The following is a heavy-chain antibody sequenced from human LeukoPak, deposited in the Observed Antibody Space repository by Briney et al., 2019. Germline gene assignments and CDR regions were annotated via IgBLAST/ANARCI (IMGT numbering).Heavy chain of an antibody. CDR3: ARTYRFGELLPDFDY. CDR2: VSYSRST. CDR1: GGSISSSSYF. J-gene: IGHJ4*02. D-gene: IGHD3-10*01. V-gene: IGHV4-39*01. Sequence: PSETLSLTCAVSGGSISSSSYFWGWIRQPPGKGLEWIGGVSYSRSTYYNPSLKSRVTISVDTSKNQFSLKLSSVTAADTAVYYCARTYRFGELLPDFDYWGQGTLVTVSS.